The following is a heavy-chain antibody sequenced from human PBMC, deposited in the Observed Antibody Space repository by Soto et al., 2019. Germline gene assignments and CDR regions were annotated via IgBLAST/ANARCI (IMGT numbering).Heavy chain of an antibody. CDR3: ARDHYENNEYDAFDI. V-gene: IGHV4-31*03. Sequence: SETLSLTCSVSGGSVSTDGYYWSWIRQHPETGLEWIAYIYYSGNTYYNPSLKGRVIMSLDTSKNQFSLKLTSLTAADTAVYYCARDHYENNEYDAFDIRGQGTMVTVSS. CDR1: GGSVSTDGYY. J-gene: IGHJ3*02. CDR2: IYYSGNT. D-gene: IGHD3-22*01.